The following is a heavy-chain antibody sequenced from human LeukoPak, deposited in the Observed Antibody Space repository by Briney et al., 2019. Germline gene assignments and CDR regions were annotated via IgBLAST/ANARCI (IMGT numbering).Heavy chain of an antibody. V-gene: IGHV1-8*03. J-gene: IGHJ5*02. CDR3: ARGLRIVLGYCSGGSCYRPGWFDP. D-gene: IGHD2-15*01. CDR2: MNPNSGNT. CDR1: GYTLTSYD. Sequence: ASVKVSCKASGYTLTSYDINWVRQATGQGLAWMGWMNPNSGNTGYAQKFQGRVTITRNTSISTAYMELSSLRSEDTAVYYCARGLRIVLGYCSGGSCYRPGWFDPWGQGTLVTVSS.